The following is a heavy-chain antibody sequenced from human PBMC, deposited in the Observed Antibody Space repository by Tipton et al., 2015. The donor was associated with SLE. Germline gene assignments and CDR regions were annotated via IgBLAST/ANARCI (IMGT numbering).Heavy chain of an antibody. V-gene: IGHV1-18*04. CDR3: ARDRWGVIKGGDDAFDI. Sequence: QSGPEVKKPGASVKVSCKASGYTFTSYGISWVRQAPGQGLEWMGWISAYNGNTNYAQKLQGRVTMTTDTSTSTAYMELRSLKSDDTAVYYCARDRWGVIKGGDDAFDIWGQGTMVTVSS. D-gene: IGHD2-21*01. CDR1: GYTFTSYG. J-gene: IGHJ3*02. CDR2: ISAYNGNT.